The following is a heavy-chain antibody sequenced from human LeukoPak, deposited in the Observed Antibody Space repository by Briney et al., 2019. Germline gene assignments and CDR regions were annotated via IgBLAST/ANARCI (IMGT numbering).Heavy chain of an antibody. J-gene: IGHJ4*02. D-gene: IGHD3-22*01. CDR1: GDSVSSGTHY. V-gene: IGHV4-61*02. CDR2: IYPSGTS. CDR3: AREGYDSSAYYIDY. Sequence: SETLSLTCSVSGDSVSSGTHYWTWIRQPAGKGLEWIGRIYPSGTSNYNPSLKSRITISVDTSKNQFSLNLSAVTAADTAMYYCAREGYDSSAYYIDYWGQGTLVTVSS.